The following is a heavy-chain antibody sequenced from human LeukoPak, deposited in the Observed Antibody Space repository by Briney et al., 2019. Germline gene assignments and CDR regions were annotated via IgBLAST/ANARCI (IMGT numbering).Heavy chain of an antibody. D-gene: IGHD2-15*01. V-gene: IGHV1-69*06. CDR2: IIPIFGTA. CDR1: GGTFSSYA. CDR3: AREGYCSGGSCFDY. Sequence: SAKVSCKASGGTFSSYAISWVRQAPGQGLEWMGGIIPIFGTANYAQKFQGRVTITADKSTSTAYMELSSLRSEDTAVYYCAREGYCSGGSCFDYWGQGTLVTVSS. J-gene: IGHJ4*02.